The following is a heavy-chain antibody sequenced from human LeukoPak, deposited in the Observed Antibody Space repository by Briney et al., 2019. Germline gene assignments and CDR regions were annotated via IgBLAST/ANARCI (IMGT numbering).Heavy chain of an antibody. CDR3: ARHSDYYYGSGTTDY. J-gene: IGHJ4*02. CDR2: IYYSGST. D-gene: IGHD3-10*01. Sequence: SETLSLTCTVSGGSISSYYWSWIRQPPGKGLEWIGYIYYSGSTNYNPSLKSRVTISVDTSKNQFSLKLSSVTAADTVVYYCARHSDYYYGSGTTDYWGQGTLVTVSS. CDR1: GGSISSYY. V-gene: IGHV4-59*08.